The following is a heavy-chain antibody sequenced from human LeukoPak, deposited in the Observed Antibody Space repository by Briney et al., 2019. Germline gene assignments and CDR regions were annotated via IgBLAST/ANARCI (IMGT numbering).Heavy chain of an antibody. CDR1: GYSISSGYY. V-gene: IGHV4-38-2*02. J-gene: IGHJ3*02. CDR3: AWSSYYYDSSGYYEAFDI. Sequence: SGTLSLTCTVSGYSISSGYYWGWIRQPPGKGLEGFGINYHSGSTYYNPSLKSRVTISVDTSKNQFSLKLSSVTAADTAVYYCAWSSYYYDSSGYYEAFDIWGQGTMVTVSS. D-gene: IGHD3-22*01. CDR2: NYHSGST.